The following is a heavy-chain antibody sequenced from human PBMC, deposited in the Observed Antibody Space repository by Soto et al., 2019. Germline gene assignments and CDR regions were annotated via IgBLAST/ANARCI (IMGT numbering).Heavy chain of an antibody. J-gene: IGHJ4*02. Sequence: QVQLVQSGAEVKKPGSSVKVSCKASGGTFSSYTISWVRQAPGQGLEWMGRIIPNFGIANYAEKFQGRVTITGDKSTSTAYIELSILRSEDTAVYYCARDDGLAYWGGDCYSWGQGTLVTVSS. CDR1: GGTFSSYT. D-gene: IGHD2-21*02. V-gene: IGHV1-69*02. CDR2: IIPNFGIA. CDR3: ARDDGLAYWGGDCYS.